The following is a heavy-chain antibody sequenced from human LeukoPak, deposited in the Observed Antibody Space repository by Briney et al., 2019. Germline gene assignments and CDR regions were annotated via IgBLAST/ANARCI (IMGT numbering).Heavy chain of an antibody. CDR1: GGSFSGYY. CDR3: ARSPTTARDY. D-gene: IGHD3-10*01. V-gene: IGHV4-34*01. Sequence: TSETLSLTCAVYGGSFSGYYWSWIRQPPGKGLEWIGEINHSGTTNYNPSLKSRVTISVDTSKKQFSLKLSSVTAADTAVYYCARSPTTARDYWGEGTLVIVSS. CDR2: INHSGTT. J-gene: IGHJ4*02.